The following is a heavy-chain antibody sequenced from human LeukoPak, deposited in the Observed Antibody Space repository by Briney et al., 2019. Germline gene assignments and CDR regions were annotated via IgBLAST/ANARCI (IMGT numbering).Heavy chain of an antibody. CDR2: FDPEDGET. Sequence: ASVKVSCKVSGYTLTELSMHWVRQAPGKGLEWMGGFDPEDGETIYAQKFQGRVTMTEDTSTDTAYMELSSLRSEDTAVYYCATDISLMTSLSAFDIWGQGTMVTVSS. D-gene: IGHD2-21*02. CDR3: ATDISLMTSLSAFDI. CDR1: GYTLTELS. V-gene: IGHV1-24*01. J-gene: IGHJ3*02.